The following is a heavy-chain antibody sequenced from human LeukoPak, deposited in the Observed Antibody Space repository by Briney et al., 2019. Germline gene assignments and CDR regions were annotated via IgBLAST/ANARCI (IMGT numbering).Heavy chain of an antibody. V-gene: IGHV3-30*04. CDR2: ISYDARDE. J-gene: IGHJ4*02. D-gene: IGHD5-18*01. Sequence: GGSLRLSCVASGFSFRSYAMHWVRQAPGRGLEWLAFISYDARDEYYADSVKGRFTISRDNSKNTLYLQMNSLRAEDTAVYYCAKDRPGYSYGPTDYWGQGTLVTVSS. CDR3: AKDRPGYSYGPTDY. CDR1: GFSFRSYA.